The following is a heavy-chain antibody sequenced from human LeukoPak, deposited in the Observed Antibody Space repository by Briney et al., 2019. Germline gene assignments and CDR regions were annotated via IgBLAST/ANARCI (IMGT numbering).Heavy chain of an antibody. Sequence: GGSLRLSCAASGFTVSRNYMSWVRQAPGKGLEWVSVIYSGGSTYYADSVKGRFTISRDNSKNTLYHQMNSLKAEDTAVYYCARFSGSSWSRFIDYWGQGTLVTVSS. J-gene: IGHJ4*02. CDR2: IYSGGST. CDR3: ARFSGSSWSRFIDY. D-gene: IGHD6-13*01. CDR1: GFTVSRNY. V-gene: IGHV3-53*01.